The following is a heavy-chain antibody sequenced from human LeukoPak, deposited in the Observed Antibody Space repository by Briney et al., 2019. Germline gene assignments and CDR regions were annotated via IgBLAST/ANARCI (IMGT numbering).Heavy chain of an antibody. Sequence: GGSLRLSCAASGFTFSSYWMSWVRQAPGKGLEWVANIKQDGSEKYYVDSVKGRFTISRSNAKNSLYLQMNSLRAEDTAVYYCARDLEGHICYFDYWGQGTLVTVSS. J-gene: IGHJ4*02. CDR1: GFTFSSYW. CDR2: IKQDGSEK. V-gene: IGHV3-7*01. CDR3: ARDLEGHICYFDY. D-gene: IGHD2-21*01.